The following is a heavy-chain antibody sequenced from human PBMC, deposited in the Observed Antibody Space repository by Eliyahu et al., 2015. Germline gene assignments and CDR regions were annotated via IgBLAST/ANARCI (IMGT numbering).Heavy chain of an antibody. CDR2: ISGXGGST. D-gene: IGHD1-26*01. CDR1: GFTXSSYA. CDR3: AKSRLAAWELPWGFDY. Sequence: EVQLLESGGGLVQPGGSLRLSCAASGFTXSSYAMSWVRQXXGKGLEWVSAISGXGGSTYYADSVKGRFTISRDNSKNTLYLQMNSLRAEDTAVYYCAKSRLAAWELPWGFDYWGQGTLVTVSS. J-gene: IGHJ4*02. V-gene: IGHV3-23*01.